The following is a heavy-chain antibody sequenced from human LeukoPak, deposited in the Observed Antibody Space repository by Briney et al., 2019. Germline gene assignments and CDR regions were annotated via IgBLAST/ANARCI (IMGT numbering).Heavy chain of an antibody. CDR2: IYADGST. Sequence: PGGSLRLSCAASGFTVNNNFMGWVRQTPGKGLEWVSGIYADGSTYYADSVKGRFTLSRHVSENTLSLEMNSLRPEDTALYYCARESSVSGWFIYRGQGTLVTVSS. J-gene: IGHJ4*02. D-gene: IGHD6-19*01. CDR1: GFTVNNNF. V-gene: IGHV3-53*04. CDR3: ARESSVSGWFIY.